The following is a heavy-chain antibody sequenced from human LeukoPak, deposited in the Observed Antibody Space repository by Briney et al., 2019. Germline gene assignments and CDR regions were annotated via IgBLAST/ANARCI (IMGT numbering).Heavy chain of an antibody. V-gene: IGHV4-59*01. Sequence: SETLSLTCTVSGGSISSYYWSWIRQPPGEGLEWIGYIYYSGSTNYNPSLKGRVTISVDTSKNQFSLKLSSVTAADTAVYYCARDTLDYFDYWGQGTLVTVSS. CDR2: IYYSGST. J-gene: IGHJ4*02. CDR1: GGSISSYY. CDR3: ARDTLDYFDY.